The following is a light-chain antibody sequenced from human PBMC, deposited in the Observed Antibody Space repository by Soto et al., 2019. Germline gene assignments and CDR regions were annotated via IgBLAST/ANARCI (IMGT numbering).Light chain of an antibody. CDR3: QQYGSSPPYT. Sequence: EIVLTQSPGTLSLSPGERATLSCRASQSVSSSYLAWYQQKPGPAPRLLIYGASRRATGIPDRFSGSGSGTDLTLTSSRLEPEDVAVYYCQQYGSSPPYTLGQGTKLEIK. J-gene: IGKJ2*01. V-gene: IGKV3-20*01. CDR2: GAS. CDR1: QSVSSSY.